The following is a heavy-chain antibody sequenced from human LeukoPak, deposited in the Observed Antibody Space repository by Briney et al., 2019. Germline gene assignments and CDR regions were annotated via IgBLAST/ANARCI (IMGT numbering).Heavy chain of an antibody. D-gene: IGHD3-22*01. Sequence: SETLSLTCTVSGGSISSGGYYWSWIRQPPGKGLEWIGYIYHSGSTYYNPSLKSRVTISVDRSKNQFSLKLSSVTAADTAVYYCARGTYYYDSSGYLTPDAFDIWGQGTMVTVSS. J-gene: IGHJ3*02. CDR2: IYHSGST. V-gene: IGHV4-30-2*01. CDR3: ARGTYYYDSSGYLTPDAFDI. CDR1: GGSISSGGYY.